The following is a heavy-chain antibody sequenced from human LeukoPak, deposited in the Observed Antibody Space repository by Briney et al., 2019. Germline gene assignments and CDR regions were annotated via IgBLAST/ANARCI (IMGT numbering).Heavy chain of an antibody. Sequence: GESLKISFKGSGCSFTSYWIGWVRPMPGQGLEWMVIIYPGDSDTRYSTSFQGQVTISADKSISTAYLQWSSLKASDTAMYYCARHRVYQGGYYYMDVWGKGTTVTVSS. V-gene: IGHV5-51*01. CDR2: IYPGDSDT. CDR3: ARHRVYQGGYYYMDV. D-gene: IGHD2-8*01. J-gene: IGHJ6*03. CDR1: GCSFTSYW.